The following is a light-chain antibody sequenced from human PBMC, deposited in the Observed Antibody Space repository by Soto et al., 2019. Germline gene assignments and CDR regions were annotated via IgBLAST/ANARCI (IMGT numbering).Light chain of an antibody. V-gene: IGLV3-1*01. J-gene: IGLJ1*01. Sequence: SYELTQPPSVSVSPGQTASINCSGDKLGDKYACWYQQKPGQSPVVVIYQDSKRPSGIPERFSGSNSGNTATLTISGTQAMDEADYYCQAWDSSTPVFGTGTKLTVL. CDR3: QAWDSSTPV. CDR2: QDS. CDR1: KLGDKY.